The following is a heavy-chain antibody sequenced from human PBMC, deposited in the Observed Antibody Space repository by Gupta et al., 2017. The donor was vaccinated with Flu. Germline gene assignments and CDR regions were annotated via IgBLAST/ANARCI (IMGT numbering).Heavy chain of an antibody. D-gene: IGHD3-3*01. CDR1: GGSFSGYY. V-gene: IGHV4-34*01. Sequence: QVQLQQWGAGLLKPSETLSLTCAVYGGSFSGYYWSWIRQPPGKGLEWIGEINQSGSTNYNPSLKSRVTISVDTSKNQFSLKLSSVTAADTAVYYCARGGYYDFWSGYYTRGYFDYWGHGTLVTVSS. CDR3: ARGGYYDFWSGYYTRGYFDY. CDR2: INQSGST. J-gene: IGHJ4*01.